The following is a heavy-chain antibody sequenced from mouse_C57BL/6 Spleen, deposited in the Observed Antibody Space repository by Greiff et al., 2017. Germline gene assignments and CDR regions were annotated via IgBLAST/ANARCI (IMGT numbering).Heavy chain of an antibody. CDR1: GYTFTSYW. V-gene: IGHV1-55*01. CDR2: IYPGSGST. D-gene: IGHD2-4*01. J-gene: IGHJ4*01. Sequence: LQQPGAELVKPGASVKMSCKASGYTFTSYWITWVKQRPGQGLEWIGDIYPGSGSTNYNEKFKSKATLTVDTSSSTAYMQLSSLTSEDSAVYSGARAGIYYDFYYAMDYWGQGTSVTVSS. CDR3: ARAGIYYDFYYAMDY.